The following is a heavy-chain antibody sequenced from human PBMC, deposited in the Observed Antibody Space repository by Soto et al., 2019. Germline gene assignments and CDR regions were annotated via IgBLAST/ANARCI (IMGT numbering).Heavy chain of an antibody. CDR1: GFTFSTYW. Sequence: GGSLRLSCAASGFTFSTYWMSWVRQAPGKGLEWVGNIKQDGSGENYVDSVKGRFTISRDNANHSLYLQMNSLRAEDTAVYYCARDRGPPRYLYYGMDVWGQGTTVTVS. V-gene: IGHV3-7*01. CDR2: IKQDGSGE. CDR3: ARDRGPPRYLYYGMDV. D-gene: IGHD3-10*01. J-gene: IGHJ6*02.